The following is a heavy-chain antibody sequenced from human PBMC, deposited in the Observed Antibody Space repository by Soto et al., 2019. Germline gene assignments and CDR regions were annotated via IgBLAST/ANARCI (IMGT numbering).Heavy chain of an antibody. CDR3: AKDRERLVLWGFTDC. D-gene: IGHD2-21*01. Sequence: GGSLRLSCAASGFTFSSYAMSWVRQAPGKGLEWVSAISGSGGSTYYAGSVKGRFTISRDDSNSTLYLQMNSLRAEDTAVYHCAKDRERLVLWGFTDCWGQGTLVTVSS. V-gene: IGHV3-23*01. J-gene: IGHJ4*02. CDR1: GFTFSSYA. CDR2: ISGSGGST.